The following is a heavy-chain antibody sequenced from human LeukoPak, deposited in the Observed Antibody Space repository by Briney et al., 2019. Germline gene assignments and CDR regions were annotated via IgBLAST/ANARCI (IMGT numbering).Heavy chain of an antibody. V-gene: IGHV4-4*07. CDR3: ARGVVVPAAMRYYYYYGMDV. Sequence: SETLSLTCTVSGGSISSYYWSWIRQPPGKGLEWIGRIYTSGSTNYNPSLKSRVTMSVDTSKNQFSLKLSSVTAADTAVYYCARGVVVPAAMRYYYYYGMDVWGQGTTVTVSS. CDR2: IYTSGST. D-gene: IGHD2-2*01. J-gene: IGHJ6*02. CDR1: GGSISSYY.